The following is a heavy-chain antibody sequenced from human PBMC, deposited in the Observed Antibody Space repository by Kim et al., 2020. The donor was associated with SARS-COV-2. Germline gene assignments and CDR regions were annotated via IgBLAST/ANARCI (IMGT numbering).Heavy chain of an antibody. V-gene: IGHV3-9*01. CDR3: AKDMGGSGYYPTFDY. Sequence: DSGKGRFTIPRDNDKNSLYLQINSLRAEDTALYYCAKDMGGSGYYPTFDYWGQGTLVTVSS. D-gene: IGHD3-3*01. J-gene: IGHJ4*02.